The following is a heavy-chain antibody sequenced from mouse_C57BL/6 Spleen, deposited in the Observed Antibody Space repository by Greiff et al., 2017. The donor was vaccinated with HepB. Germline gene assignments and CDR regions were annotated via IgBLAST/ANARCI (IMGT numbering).Heavy chain of an antibody. CDR2: IRSKSSNYAT. V-gene: IGHV10-3*01. J-gene: IGHJ4*01. D-gene: IGHD1-1*01. CDR1: GFTFNTYA. CDR3: VGSFGYYCGSSPYAMDY. Sequence: EVQGVESGGGLVQPKGSLKLSCAASGFTFNTYAMHWVRQAPGKGLEWVARIRSKSSNYATYYADSVKDRFTISRDDSQSMLYLKMNNLKTEDTAMHYCVGSFGYYCGSSPYAMDYWGQGTSVTVSS.